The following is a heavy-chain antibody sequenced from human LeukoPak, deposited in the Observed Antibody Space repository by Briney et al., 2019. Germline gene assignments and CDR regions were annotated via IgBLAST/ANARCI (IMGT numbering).Heavy chain of an antibody. CDR1: GYTFTSYG. Sequence: GASVKVSCKASGYTFTSYGISWVRQAPGQGLEWMGWISAYNGNTNYAQKLQGRVTMTTDTSTSTAYMELRSLRSDDTAVYYCARAEVYYDFWSGYKYWGQGTLVTVSS. J-gene: IGHJ4*02. CDR2: ISAYNGNT. V-gene: IGHV1-18*01. D-gene: IGHD3-3*01. CDR3: ARAEVYYDFWSGYKY.